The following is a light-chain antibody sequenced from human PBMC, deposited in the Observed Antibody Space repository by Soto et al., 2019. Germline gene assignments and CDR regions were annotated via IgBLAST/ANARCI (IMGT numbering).Light chain of an antibody. CDR3: SLYTSENAYV. CDR1: STDFVSYNR. J-gene: IGLJ1*01. Sequence: QSALTQPGSGAGSPGQSVTISCTGTSTDFVSYNRVSWYQQPPGTAPKLMIYEVSKRPSGVPDRFSGSKSGNTASLTISGLQAADEADYYCSLYTSENAYVFGTGTKVTVL. CDR2: EVS. V-gene: IGLV2-18*01.